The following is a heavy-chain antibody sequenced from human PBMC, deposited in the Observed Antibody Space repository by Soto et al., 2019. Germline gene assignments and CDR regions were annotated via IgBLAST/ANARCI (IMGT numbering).Heavy chain of an antibody. D-gene: IGHD2-21*01. V-gene: IGHV3-48*01. CDR2: ISSSSSTI. CDR3: ARDLGGDVDY. Sequence: GGSLRLSCAASGFTFSSYSMNWVRQAPGKGLEWVSYISSSSSTIYYADSVKGRFTISRDNAKNSLYLQMNSLRAEDTAVYYCARDLGGDVDYWGQGTLVTVSS. CDR1: GFTFSSYS. J-gene: IGHJ4*02.